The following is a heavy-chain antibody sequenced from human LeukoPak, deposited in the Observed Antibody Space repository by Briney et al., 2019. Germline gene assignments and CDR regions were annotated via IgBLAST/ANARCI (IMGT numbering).Heavy chain of an antibody. Sequence: SRTLSLTCTVSGGSISSGSYYWSWIRQPAGKGLEWIGRIYTSGSTNYNPSLKSRVTISVDTSKNQFSLKLSSVTAADTAVYYCASCGGDCYSYWYFDLWGRGTLVTVSS. J-gene: IGHJ2*01. CDR1: GGSISSGSYY. CDR2: IYTSGST. D-gene: IGHD2-21*02. CDR3: ASCGGDCYSYWYFDL. V-gene: IGHV4-61*02.